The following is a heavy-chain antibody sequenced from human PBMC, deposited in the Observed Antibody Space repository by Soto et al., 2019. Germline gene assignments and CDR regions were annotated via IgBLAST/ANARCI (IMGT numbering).Heavy chain of an antibody. CDR3: ARGGYSGRLYYFDY. V-gene: IGHV4-61*01. D-gene: IGHD2-15*01. CDR1: GGSVSSTYYY. Sequence: SDTLSLTCFVSGGSVSSTYYYWSWIRQPPGKGLEWIGYIYYSGRTDYKSSLKSRVTISLDPSKNQVSLKFNSVTAADTAVYYCARGGYSGRLYYFDYWGLGTLVTVSS. J-gene: IGHJ4*02. CDR2: IYYSGRT.